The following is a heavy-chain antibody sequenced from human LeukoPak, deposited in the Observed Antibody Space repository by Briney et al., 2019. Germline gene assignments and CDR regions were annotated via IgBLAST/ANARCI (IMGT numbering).Heavy chain of an antibody. CDR2: IIPIFGTA. V-gene: IGHV1-69*05. J-gene: IGHJ3*02. CDR3: ARDAQLVVLGVFDI. D-gene: IGHD6-6*01. CDR1: GGTFSSYA. Sequence: ASVKVSCKASGGTFSSYAISWVRQAPGQGLEWMGGIIPIFGTANYAQKFQGRVTITTDESTSTAYMELSSLRSEDTAVYYCARDAQLVVLGVFDIWGQGKVVTVSS.